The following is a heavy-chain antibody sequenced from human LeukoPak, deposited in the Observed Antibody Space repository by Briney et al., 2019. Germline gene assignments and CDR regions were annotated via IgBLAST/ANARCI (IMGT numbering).Heavy chain of an antibody. CDR3: ARDFLGDGYKF. D-gene: IGHD5-24*01. CDR1: GCTLSPYN. J-gene: IGHJ4*02. V-gene: IGHV3-48*01. CDR2: INSGGTTI. Sequence: GGALRLSRAASGCTLSPYNMNWVRQAPWRGLEGVSYINSGGTTIYYAASVTGRFTLSSDNATTSLHLPMPSLRAEDTAVYYCARDFLGDGYKFGGQATLVTVPS.